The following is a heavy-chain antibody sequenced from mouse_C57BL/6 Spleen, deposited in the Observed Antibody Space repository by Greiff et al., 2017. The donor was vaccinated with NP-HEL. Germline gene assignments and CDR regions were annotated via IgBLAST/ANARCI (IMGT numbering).Heavy chain of an antibody. CDR2: INPSSGYT. Sequence: QVQLKESGAELAKPGASVKLSCKASGYTFTSYWMHWVKQRPGQGLEWIGYINPSSGYTKYNQKFKDKATLTADKSSSTAYMQLSSLTYEDSAVYYCARWTAQALYAMDYWGQGTSVTVSS. D-gene: IGHD3-2*02. V-gene: IGHV1-7*01. CDR3: ARWTAQALYAMDY. CDR1: GYTFTSYW. J-gene: IGHJ4*01.